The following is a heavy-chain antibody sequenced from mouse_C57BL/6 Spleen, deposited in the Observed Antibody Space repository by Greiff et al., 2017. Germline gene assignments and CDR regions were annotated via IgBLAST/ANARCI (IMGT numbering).Heavy chain of an antibody. Sequence: QVQLKQPGAELVKPGASVKLSCKASGYTFTSYWMHWVKQRPGQGLEWIGMIHPNSGSTNYNEKFKSKATLTVDKSSSTAYMQLSSLTSEDSAVYYCPYGSLEGGFAYWGQGTLVTVSA. CDR3: PYGSLEGGFAY. CDR1: GYTFTSYW. D-gene: IGHD1-1*01. CDR2: IHPNSGST. J-gene: IGHJ3*01. V-gene: IGHV1-64*01.